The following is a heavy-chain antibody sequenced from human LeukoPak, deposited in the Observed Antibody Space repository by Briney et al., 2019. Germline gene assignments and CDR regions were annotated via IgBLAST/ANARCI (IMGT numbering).Heavy chain of an antibody. CDR2: INHSGST. V-gene: IGHV4-34*01. Sequence: PSETLSLTCAVYGGSFSGYYWSWIRQPPGKGLEWIGEINHSGSTNYNPSLKSRVTISVDTSKNQFSLKLRSVTAADTAVYYCARRYYYYYMDVRGKGTTVTISS. CDR3: ARRYYYYYMDV. J-gene: IGHJ6*03. CDR1: GGSFSGYY.